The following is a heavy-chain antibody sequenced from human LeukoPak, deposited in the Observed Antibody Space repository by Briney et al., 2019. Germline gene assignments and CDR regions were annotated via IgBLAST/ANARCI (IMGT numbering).Heavy chain of an antibody. D-gene: IGHD1-20*01. CDR3: AKMGYNWNDGADY. CDR1: GFTFGNYA. J-gene: IGHJ4*02. CDR2: ISTNGVNT. V-gene: IGHV3-23*01. Sequence: PGGSLRLSCQTSGFTFGNYAMSWVRQAQGKELEWISAISTNGVNTYYADSVKGRFTISRDNSKNTLYLQMNSLRAEDTAVYYCAKMGYNWNDGADYWGQGTLVTVSS.